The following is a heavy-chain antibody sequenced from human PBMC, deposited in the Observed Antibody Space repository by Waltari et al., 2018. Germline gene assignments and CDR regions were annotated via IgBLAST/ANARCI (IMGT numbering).Heavy chain of an antibody. D-gene: IGHD2-15*01. J-gene: IGHJ3*01. Sequence: QVQMGESGGGWVQPGGSLGLSCGGAGFDCRRSGMHWVRQAPGEGLEWVAYIRSDGGNKYYGDSVKGRFTISRDESKSTLYLQMDSLRSEDTAVYYCAGWDATRAFRIWGQGTMVIVSS. CDR3: AGWDATRAFRI. V-gene: IGHV3-30*02. CDR1: GFDCRRSG. CDR2: IRSDGGNK.